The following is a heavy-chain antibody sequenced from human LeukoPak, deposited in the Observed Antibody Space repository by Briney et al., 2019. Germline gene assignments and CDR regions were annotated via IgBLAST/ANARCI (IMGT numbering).Heavy chain of an antibody. Sequence: VASVKVSCKASGGTFSSYAISWVRQAPGQGLEWMGRIIPILGIANYAQKFQGRVTITADKSTSTAYMELSSQRSEDTAVYYCARESGVGNYDSSGSNDYWGQGTLVTVSS. J-gene: IGHJ4*02. CDR2: IIPILGIA. CDR1: GGTFSSYA. V-gene: IGHV1-69*04. D-gene: IGHD3-22*01. CDR3: ARESGVGNYDSSGSNDY.